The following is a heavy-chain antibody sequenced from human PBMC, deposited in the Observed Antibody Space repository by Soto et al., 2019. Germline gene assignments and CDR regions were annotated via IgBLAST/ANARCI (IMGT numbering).Heavy chain of an antibody. V-gene: IGHV4-38-2*01. D-gene: IGHD6-13*01. CDR1: GYSISSGYY. CDR3: VRVAGSASWYETDS. Sequence: PSETLSLTCAVSGYSISSGYYWGWIRQPPGKGLEWLGTTYYGASSYYNPSLRSRITILLDASTNQLSLKLSSVTAADTPVYFCVRVAGSASWYETDSLGQGILVTVSS. J-gene: IGHJ4*02. CDR2: TYYGASS.